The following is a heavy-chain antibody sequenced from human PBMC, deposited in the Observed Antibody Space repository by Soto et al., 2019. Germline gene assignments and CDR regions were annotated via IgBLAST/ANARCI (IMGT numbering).Heavy chain of an antibody. CDR3: AKDDEDIVVVPAAIKIDY. J-gene: IGHJ4*02. D-gene: IGHD2-2*01. V-gene: IGHV3-23*01. CDR2: ISGSGGST. CDR1: GFTFSSYA. Sequence: GGSLRLSCAASGFTFSSYAMSWVRQAPGKGLEWVSAISGSGGSTYYADSVKGRFTISRDNSKNTLYLQMNSLRAEDTAVYYCAKDDEDIVVVPAAIKIDYWGQGTLVTVSS.